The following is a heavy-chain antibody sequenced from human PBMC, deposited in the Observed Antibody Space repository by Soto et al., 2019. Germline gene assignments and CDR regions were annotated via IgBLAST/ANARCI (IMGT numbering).Heavy chain of an antibody. CDR1: GGSINSYY. V-gene: IGHV4-59*06. Sequence: PSETLSLTCTVSGGSINSYYWSWIRQHPGKGLEWIGYIYYSGSTYYNPSLKSRVTISVDTSKNQFSLKLSSVTAADTAVYYCARSGYSYGPNPLLYWGQGTLVTVSS. CDR2: IYYSGST. D-gene: IGHD5-18*01. J-gene: IGHJ4*02. CDR3: ARSGYSYGPNPLLY.